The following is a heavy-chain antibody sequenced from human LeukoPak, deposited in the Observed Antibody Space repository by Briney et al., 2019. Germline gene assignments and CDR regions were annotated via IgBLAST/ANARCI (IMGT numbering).Heavy chain of an antibody. CDR3: ARDTLLLIDY. V-gene: IGHV1-18*01. D-gene: IGHD2/OR15-2a*01. CDR1: GYTFPSYG. J-gene: IGHJ4*02. Sequence: GSVKESFGGSGYTFPSYGITWLHQAPGQGQEWRGWISAYNGNTNFAQKLQGRVTMTTDTSTRPAYMELRSLRSDDTAVYYCARDTLLLIDYWGQGTLVTVSS. CDR2: ISAYNGNT.